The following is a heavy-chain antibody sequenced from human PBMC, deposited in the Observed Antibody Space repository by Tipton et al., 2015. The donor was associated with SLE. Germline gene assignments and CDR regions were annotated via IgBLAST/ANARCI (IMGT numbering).Heavy chain of an antibody. CDR1: GGSISNHY. Sequence: TLSLTCTVSGGSISNHYWNWIRQPPGKGLEWIGNIHYSESTNYNPSLKSRVTISVDSSKNQCSLKLNSVTAADTAVYYCASDRLPGDHDAFDIWGQGTMVTVSS. CDR2: IHYSEST. J-gene: IGHJ3*02. D-gene: IGHD7-27*01. CDR3: ASDRLPGDHDAFDI. V-gene: IGHV4-59*11.